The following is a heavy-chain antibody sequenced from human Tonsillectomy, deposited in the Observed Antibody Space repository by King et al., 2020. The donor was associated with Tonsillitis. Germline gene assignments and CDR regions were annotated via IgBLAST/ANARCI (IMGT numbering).Heavy chain of an antibody. V-gene: IGHV3-33*01. Sequence: VQLVESGGGVVQPGRSLRLSCAASGFNFSNYGMHWVRQAPGKGLEWVAVIWNDGSAEYYADSVKGRFTISRDNSKNTLYLQMNSLRADDTALYYCARDRSDYWGFDPWGQGTLVTVSS. CDR3: ARDRSDYWGFDP. CDR2: IWNDGSAE. D-gene: IGHD4-17*01. CDR1: GFNFSNYG. J-gene: IGHJ5*02.